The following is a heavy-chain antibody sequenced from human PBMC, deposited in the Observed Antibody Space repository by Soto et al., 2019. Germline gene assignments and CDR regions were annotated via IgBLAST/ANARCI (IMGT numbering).Heavy chain of an antibody. J-gene: IGHJ5*02. CDR3: ARDLLRLLLPDTYNWFDP. D-gene: IGHD3-16*01. Sequence: QVQLVQSGAEVKKPGASVKVSYKASGYTFTSYAMHWVRQAPGQRLEWMGWINAGNGNTKYSQKFQGRVTITRDTSASIAYMELSSLRSEDTAVYYCARDLLRLLLPDTYNWFDPWGQGTLVTVSS. CDR2: INAGNGNT. V-gene: IGHV1-3*01. CDR1: GYTFTSYA.